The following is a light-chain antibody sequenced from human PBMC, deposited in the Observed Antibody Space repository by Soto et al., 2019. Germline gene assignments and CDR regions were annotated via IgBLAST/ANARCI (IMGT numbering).Light chain of an antibody. CDR2: EVS. J-gene: IGLJ2*01. V-gene: IGLV2-8*01. CDR3: SSYAGSNNVI. CDR1: SSDVGGYNY. Sequence: QSVLTQPPSASGSPGQSVTISCTGTSSDVGGYNYVSWYQQHPGKAPKLMTYEVSKRPSGVPDRFSGSKSGNTASLTVSGLQAEDEAGYYCSSYAGSNNVIFGGGTKVTVL.